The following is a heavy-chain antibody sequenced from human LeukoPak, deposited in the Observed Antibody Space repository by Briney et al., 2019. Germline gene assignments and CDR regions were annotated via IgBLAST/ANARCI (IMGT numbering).Heavy chain of an antibody. Sequence: GGSLRLSCAASGFTFSSYEMNWVRQAPGKGLEWVSYISSSGSTIYYADSVKGRFTISRDNAKNSLYLQMNSLRAEGTAVYYCARETYYDSSGSPAPFDYWGQGTLVTVSS. CDR1: GFTFSSYE. V-gene: IGHV3-48*03. J-gene: IGHJ4*02. D-gene: IGHD3-22*01. CDR3: ARETYYDSSGSPAPFDY. CDR2: ISSSGSTI.